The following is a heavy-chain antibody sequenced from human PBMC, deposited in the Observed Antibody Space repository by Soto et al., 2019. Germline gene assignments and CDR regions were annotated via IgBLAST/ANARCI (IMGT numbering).Heavy chain of an antibody. V-gene: IGHV3-33*01. D-gene: IGHD3-3*01. CDR2: IWYDGSNK. Sequence: GGSLRLSCAASGFTFSGYGMHWVRQAPGKGLEWVAVIWYDGSNKYYADSVKGRFTISRDNSKNTLYLQMNSLRAEDTAVYYCARAPDDFWSGYYEDFDYWGQGTRVTVS. CDR3: ARAPDDFWSGYYEDFDY. CDR1: GFTFSGYG. J-gene: IGHJ4*02.